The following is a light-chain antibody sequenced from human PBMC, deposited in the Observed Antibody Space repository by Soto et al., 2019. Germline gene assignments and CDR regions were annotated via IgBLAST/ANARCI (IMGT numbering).Light chain of an antibody. CDR2: NAS. V-gene: IGKV3-20*01. CDR1: QSVSSSY. Sequence: EIVLTQSPGTLSLSPGERATLSYRASQSVSSSYLAWYQQKPGQAPRLFIYNASSRATGIPDRFSGGGSGTDFTLTISRLEPEDFAVYYCQHYISSPSRLTFGGGTKVEIK. J-gene: IGKJ4*01. CDR3: QHYISSPSRLT.